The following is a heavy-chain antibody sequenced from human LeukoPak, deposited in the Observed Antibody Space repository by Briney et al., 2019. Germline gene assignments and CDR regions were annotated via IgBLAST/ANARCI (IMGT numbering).Heavy chain of an antibody. V-gene: IGHV4-34*12. CDR2: IFYSGSI. CDR1: GGSFSGYY. J-gene: IGHJ4*02. Sequence: SETLSLTCAVYGGSFSGYYWSWIRQPPGKGLEWIGNIFYSGSIYYSPSLRSRVTISVDTSKNQFSLKLSSVTAADTAVYYCASRRYYYDSSGYYYRWYYFDYWGQGTLVTVSS. CDR3: ASRRYYYDSSGYYYRWYYFDY. D-gene: IGHD3-22*01.